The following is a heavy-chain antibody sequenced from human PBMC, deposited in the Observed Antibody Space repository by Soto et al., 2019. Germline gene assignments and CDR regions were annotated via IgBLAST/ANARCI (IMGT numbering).Heavy chain of an antibody. CDR2: ISWNSGSI. V-gene: IGHV3-9*01. CDR1: GFTFDDYA. Sequence: GGSLRLSCAASGFTFDDYAMHWVRQAPGKGLEWVSGISWNSGSIGYADSVKGRFTISRDNSKNTLYLQMNSLRAEDTAVYYCAGFGYSSSRLGFWGQGTLVTVSS. D-gene: IGHD6-13*01. CDR3: AGFGYSSSRLGF. J-gene: IGHJ4*02.